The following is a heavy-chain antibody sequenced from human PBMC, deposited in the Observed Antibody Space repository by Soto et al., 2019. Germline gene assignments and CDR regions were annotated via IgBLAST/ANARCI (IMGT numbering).Heavy chain of an antibody. CDR3: ARGFRWGMDV. J-gene: IGHJ6*02. D-gene: IGHD3-16*02. V-gene: IGHV3-74*01. Sequence: SLRLSCVASGFTIRNYWMHWVRQAPGKGLVWVSRINSDGSTTDYADSVKGRFTISRDNAKNTLFLQMNSLRAEDTAVYYCARGFRWGMDVWGQGTTVTVSS. CDR2: INSDGSTT. CDR1: GFTIRNYW.